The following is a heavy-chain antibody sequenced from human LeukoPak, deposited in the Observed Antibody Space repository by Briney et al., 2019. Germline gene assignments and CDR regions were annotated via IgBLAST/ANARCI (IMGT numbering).Heavy chain of an antibody. Sequence: PGGSLRLSRAASGFTFSSYEMDWVRQVPGKGLEWLAYISKTGNSGYTIYYADSVKGRFIISRDDAKNSVYLQMNNLRADDTAVYHCASLWELLGSWGQGTLVTVSS. CDR1: GFTFSSYE. CDR2: ISKTGNSGYTI. CDR3: ASLWELLGS. J-gene: IGHJ5*02. V-gene: IGHV3-48*03. D-gene: IGHD1-26*01.